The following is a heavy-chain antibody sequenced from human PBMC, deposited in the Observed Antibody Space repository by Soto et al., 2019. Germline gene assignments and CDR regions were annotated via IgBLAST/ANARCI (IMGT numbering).Heavy chain of an antibody. Sequence: QVQLQESGPGLVKPSETLSLTCTVSGGSVSSGSYYWSWIRQPPGKGLEWIGYIYYSGSTNYNPSLKSRVTISVDTTKNQFSLKLSSVTAADTAVYYCARDQVPWGSSSTTWGQGTLVTVSS. D-gene: IGHD6-6*01. CDR3: ARDQVPWGSSSTT. V-gene: IGHV4-61*01. CDR2: IYYSGST. CDR1: GGSVSSGSYY. J-gene: IGHJ5*02.